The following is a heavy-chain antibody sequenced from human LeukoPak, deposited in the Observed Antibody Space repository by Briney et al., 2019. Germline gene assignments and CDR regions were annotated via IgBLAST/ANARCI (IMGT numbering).Heavy chain of an antibody. D-gene: IGHD1-7*01. CDR2: IYYNGRT. CDR3: ARDRNWNYGS. Sequence: PSETLSLTCSVSGGSISSHYWSWIRQPPGKGLEWIGNIYYNGRTNYKPSLESRVTISIDTSRKHLSLTLTSVTAADTAVYYCARDRNWNYGSWGQGTQVTVSS. V-gene: IGHV4-59*11. CDR1: GGSISSHY. J-gene: IGHJ5*02.